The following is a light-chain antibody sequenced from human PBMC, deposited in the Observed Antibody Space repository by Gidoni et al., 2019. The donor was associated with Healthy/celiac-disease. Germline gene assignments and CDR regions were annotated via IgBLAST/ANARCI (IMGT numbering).Light chain of an antibody. J-gene: IGKJ1*01. CDR3: QQYGSSLWT. V-gene: IGKV3-20*01. Sequence: EIVLTQSPGTLSLSPGERATLSCRASQSVSSSYLAWYQQKPGLAPRLLIYGASSRATGLPDRFSGSGSGTDFTLTISRLEPEDFAVYYCQQYGSSLWTFGQGTKVEIK. CDR2: GAS. CDR1: QSVSSSY.